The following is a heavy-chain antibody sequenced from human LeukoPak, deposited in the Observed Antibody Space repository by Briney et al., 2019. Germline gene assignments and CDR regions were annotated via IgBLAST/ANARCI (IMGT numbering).Heavy chain of an antibody. CDR2: INPSVGST. D-gene: IGHD3-22*01. J-gene: IGHJ1*01. CDR3: ARVIGSSGIEYFQH. V-gene: IGHV1-46*01. CDR1: GYTFTSYY. Sequence: ASVKVSCKASGYTFTSYYMHWVRQAPGQGLEWMGIINPSVGSTNYAQKFQGRVTMTRDMSTSTVYMELSSLGSEDTAVYYCARVIGSSGIEYFQHWGQGTLVTVSS.